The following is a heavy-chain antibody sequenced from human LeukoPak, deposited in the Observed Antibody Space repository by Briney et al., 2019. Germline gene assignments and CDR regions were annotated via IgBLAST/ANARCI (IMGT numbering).Heavy chain of an antibody. D-gene: IGHD3-22*01. CDR2: ISGSGGST. J-gene: IGHJ4*02. CDR1: GFTFSSYA. Sequence: GGSLRLSCAASGFTFSSYAMSWVRQAPGKGLEWVSAISGSGGSTYYADSVKGRFTISRDNSKNTLYLQMNSLRAEDTAVYYCAKDAVREITMIVVVTYFDYWGQGTLVTVSS. CDR3: AKDAVREITMIVVVTYFDY. V-gene: IGHV3-23*01.